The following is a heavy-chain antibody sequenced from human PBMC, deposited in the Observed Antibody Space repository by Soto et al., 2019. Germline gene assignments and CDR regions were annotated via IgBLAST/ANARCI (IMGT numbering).Heavy chain of an antibody. D-gene: IGHD2-15*01. J-gene: IGHJ6*03. V-gene: IGHV4-31*03. CDR1: GGSISSGGYY. CDR3: ARGQLFLYYYYYMDV. CDR2: IYYSGST. Sequence: SETLSLTCTVSGGSISSGGYYWSWIRQHPGKGLEWIGYIYYSGSTYYNPSLKSRVTISVDTSKNQFSLKLSSVTAADTAVYYCARGQLFLYYYYYMDVWGKGTTVTVSS.